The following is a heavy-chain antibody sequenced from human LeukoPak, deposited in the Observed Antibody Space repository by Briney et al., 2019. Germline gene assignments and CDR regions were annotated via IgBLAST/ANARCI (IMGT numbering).Heavy chain of an antibody. J-gene: IGHJ4*02. V-gene: IGHV3-30*02. CDR1: GFTFSSYG. Sequence: GGSLRLSCAASGFTFSSYGMHWVRQAPGKGLEWVAFIRYDGSNKYYADSVKGRFTISRDNSKNTLYLQMNSLRAEDTAVYYCAKGRYYYDSSGYCDYWGQGTLVTVSS. CDR3: AKGRYYYDSSGYCDY. CDR2: IRYDGSNK. D-gene: IGHD3-22*01.